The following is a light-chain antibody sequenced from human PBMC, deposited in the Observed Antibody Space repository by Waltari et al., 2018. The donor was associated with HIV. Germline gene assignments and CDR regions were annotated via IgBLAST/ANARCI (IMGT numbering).Light chain of an antibody. CDR3: CSYSGSGTLYV. Sequence: QSALTQPRSVSGSPGQSVTISCTGTSSDVGGYTFVSWYQHPPGKAPKLGSSDVTKRPSGVPDRFSGSKSGNTASLTISGLQAEDEADYYCCSYSGSGTLYVFGTGTEVTVL. CDR1: SSDVGGYTF. CDR2: DVT. J-gene: IGLJ1*01. V-gene: IGLV2-11*01.